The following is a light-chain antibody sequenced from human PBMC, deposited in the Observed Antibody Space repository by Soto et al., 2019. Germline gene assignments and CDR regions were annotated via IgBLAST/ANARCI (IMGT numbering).Light chain of an antibody. Sequence: QSVLPQPASLSGSPGQSITISCTGTSSDVGSYNLVSWYQQHPGKAPKLMIYEGSKRPTGVSNRFSGSKSGNTASLTISGLQAEDEADYYCCSYAGSSTYFFGTGTKVTVL. J-gene: IGLJ1*01. CDR1: SSDVGSYNL. CDR2: EGS. V-gene: IGLV2-23*01. CDR3: CSYAGSSTYF.